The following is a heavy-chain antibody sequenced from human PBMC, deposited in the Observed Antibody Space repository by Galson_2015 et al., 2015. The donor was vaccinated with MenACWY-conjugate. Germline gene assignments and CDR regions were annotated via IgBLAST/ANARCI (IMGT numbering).Heavy chain of an antibody. J-gene: IGHJ4*02. CDR2: INQDGSEK. D-gene: IGHD2-21*02. CDR1: GFTFSIYW. CDR3: VTGVAVVT. V-gene: IGHV3-7*03. Sequence: SLRLSCAASGFTFSIYWMSWVRQAPGKGLEWVANINQDGSEKYYVDSVEGRFTISRDNAEDSLYLQMNSLRAEDTAVYYCVTGVAVVTWGQGTLVTVSS.